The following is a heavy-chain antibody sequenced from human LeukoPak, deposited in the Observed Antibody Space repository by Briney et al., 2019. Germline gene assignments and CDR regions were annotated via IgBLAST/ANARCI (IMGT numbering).Heavy chain of an antibody. D-gene: IGHD2-21*02. CDR3: ARSYCGGDCYYFDS. J-gene: IGHJ4*02. V-gene: IGHV4-4*07. CDR2: IYTSGST. CDR1: GGSISSYY. Sequence: SETLSLTCTVSGGSISSYYWSWIRQPAGKGLEWIGRIYTSGSTNYNPSLKSRVTMSVDTSKNQFSLKLSSVTAADTAVYYCARSYCGGDCYYFDSWGQGTLVTVSS.